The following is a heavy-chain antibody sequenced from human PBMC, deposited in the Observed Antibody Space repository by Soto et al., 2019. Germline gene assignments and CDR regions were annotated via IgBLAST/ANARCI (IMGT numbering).Heavy chain of an antibody. CDR2: IYYSGST. Sequence: QVQLQESGPGLVKPSETLSLTCTVSGGSISSYYWSWIRQPPGKGLEWIGYIYYSGSTNYNPSLKSRVTISVDTSKNQFSLKLSSVTAADTAVYYCARRWGDYFDNWGQGTLVTVSS. D-gene: IGHD3-16*01. J-gene: IGHJ4*02. CDR3: ARRWGDYFDN. V-gene: IGHV4-59*08. CDR1: GGSISSYY.